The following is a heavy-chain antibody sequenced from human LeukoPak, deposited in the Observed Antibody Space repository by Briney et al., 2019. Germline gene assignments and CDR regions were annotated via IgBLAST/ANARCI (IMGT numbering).Heavy chain of an antibody. CDR1: GFTFSSYG. CDR3: AKDREGSLDY. CDR2: ISYDGSNK. Sequence: GGSLRLSCAASGFTFSSYGMHWVLQAPGKGLEWVAVISYDGSNKYYADSVKGRFTISRDNSNNTLYLQMNSLRAEDTAVYYCAKDREGSLDYWGQGTLVTVSS. J-gene: IGHJ4*02. V-gene: IGHV3-30*18.